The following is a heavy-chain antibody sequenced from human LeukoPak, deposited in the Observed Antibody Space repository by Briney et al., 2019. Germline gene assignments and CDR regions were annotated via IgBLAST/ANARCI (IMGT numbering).Heavy chain of an antibody. CDR2: IWYDGSNK. Sequence: GGSLRLSCAASGFTFSSYGMHWVRQAPGKGLEWVAVIWYDGSNKYYADSVKGRFTIPRDNSKNTLYLQMNSLRAEDTAVYYCARDQYYYDSSGYYYPATPDYWGQGTLVTVSS. CDR3: ARDQYYYDSSGYYYPATPDY. CDR1: GFTFSSYG. V-gene: IGHV3-33*01. J-gene: IGHJ4*02. D-gene: IGHD3-22*01.